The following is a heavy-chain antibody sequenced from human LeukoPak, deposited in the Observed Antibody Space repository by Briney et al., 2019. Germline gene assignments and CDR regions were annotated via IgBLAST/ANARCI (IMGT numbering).Heavy chain of an antibody. CDR1: GFTFSNAW. J-gene: IGHJ4*02. CDR3: ARKWDSTLFDY. Sequence: GGSLRLSCAASGFTFSNAWMNWVRQAPGKGLEWVANIKQDGSEKYYVDSVKGRFTISRDNAKNSLYLQMNSLRAEDTAVYYCARKWDSTLFDYWGQGTLVTVSS. D-gene: IGHD1-26*01. CDR2: IKQDGSEK. V-gene: IGHV3-7*01.